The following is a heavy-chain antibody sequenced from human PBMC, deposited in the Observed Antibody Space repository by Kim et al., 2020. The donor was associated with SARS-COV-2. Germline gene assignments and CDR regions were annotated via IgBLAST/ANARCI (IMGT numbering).Heavy chain of an antibody. CDR1: GFTFSSYS. J-gene: IGHJ3*02. Sequence: GGSLRLSCAASGFTFSSYSMNWVRQAPGKGLEWVSYISSSSSTIYYADSVKGRFTISRDNAKNSLYLQMNSLRDEDTAVYYCATYSSGWYELGAFDIWGQGTMVTVSS. D-gene: IGHD6-19*01. V-gene: IGHV3-48*02. CDR3: ATYSSGWYELGAFDI. CDR2: ISSSSSTI.